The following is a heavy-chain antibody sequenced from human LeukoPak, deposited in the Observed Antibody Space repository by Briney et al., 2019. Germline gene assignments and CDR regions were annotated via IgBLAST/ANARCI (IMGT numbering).Heavy chain of an antibody. J-gene: IGHJ5*02. CDR2: INPNSGGT. D-gene: IGHD3-3*01. CDR1: GCTFTGYY. CDR3: ARTPYYDFWSGYYSASFDP. V-gene: IGHV1-2*02. Sequence: ASVKVSCKASGCTFTGYYMHWVRQAPGQGLEWMGWINPNSGGTNYAQKFQGRVTMTRDTSISTAYMELSRLRSDDTAVYYCARTPYYDFWSGYYSASFDPWGQGTLVTVSS.